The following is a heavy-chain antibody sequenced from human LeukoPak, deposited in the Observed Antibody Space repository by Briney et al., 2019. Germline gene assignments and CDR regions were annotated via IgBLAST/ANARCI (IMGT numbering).Heavy chain of an antibody. J-gene: IGHJ4*02. D-gene: IGHD3-22*01. CDR3: ARGTPRRGIIVGRALDY. Sequence: ASVKVSRKASGYTFTGYYIHWVRQAPGQGLEWMGWLNPKSGGTNYAQNFQGRVTMTRDTIINTAYMELSRLRSDDTAVYYCARGTPRRGIIVGRALDYWGQGTLVTVSS. CDR2: LNPKSGGT. CDR1: GYTFTGYY. V-gene: IGHV1-2*02.